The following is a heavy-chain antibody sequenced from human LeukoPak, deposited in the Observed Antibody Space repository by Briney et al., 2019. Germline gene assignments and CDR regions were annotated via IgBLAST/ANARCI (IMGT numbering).Heavy chain of an antibody. D-gene: IGHD1-26*01. CDR3: ATGTSGSYYVGIVRPIDY. V-gene: IGHV1-24*01. CDR2: FDPDDGET. CDR1: GYTLTELP. Sequence: ASVKVSFKVSGYTLTELPIHWVRQAPGKGLEWMGGFDPDDGETVYAPMFQGRVTMTDDTSSDTASMELSSLRSEDTAVYYCATGTSGSYYVGIVRPIDYWGQGTLVTVS. J-gene: IGHJ4*02.